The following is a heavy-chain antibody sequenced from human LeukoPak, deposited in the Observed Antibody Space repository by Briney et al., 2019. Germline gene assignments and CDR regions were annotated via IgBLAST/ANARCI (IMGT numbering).Heavy chain of an antibody. V-gene: IGHV3-21*01. CDR2: ISSSSSYI. Sequence: GGSLRLSCAASGFTFSSYSMNWVRQAPGKGPEWVSSISSSSSYIYYADSVKGRFTIPRDNAKNSLYLQMNSLRAEDTAVYYCARDRIAVAAVDPWGQGTLVTVSS. CDR3: ARDRIAVAAVDP. J-gene: IGHJ5*02. CDR1: GFTFSSYS. D-gene: IGHD6-19*01.